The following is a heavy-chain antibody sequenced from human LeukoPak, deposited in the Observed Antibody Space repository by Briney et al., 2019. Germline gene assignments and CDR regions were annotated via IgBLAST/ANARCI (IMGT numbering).Heavy chain of an antibody. V-gene: IGHV6-1*01. CDR2: TYYRSKWYN. D-gene: IGHD3-22*01. J-gene: IGHJ4*02. CDR1: GDIVSSNSAT. CDR3: ARSTSGYLRE. Sequence: SQTLSLTCALSGDIVSSNSATWHWIRQSPSRGLEWLGRTYYRSKWYNGYAVSVKSRITINPDTSKNQFSLQLNSVTPEDTAVYYCARSTSGYLREWGQGTLVTVSS.